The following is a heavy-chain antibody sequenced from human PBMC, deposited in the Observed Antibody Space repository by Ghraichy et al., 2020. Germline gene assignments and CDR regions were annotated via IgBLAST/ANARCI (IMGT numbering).Heavy chain of an antibody. J-gene: IGHJ6*02. Sequence: GESLNISCKGSGYSFTSYWIGWVRQMPGKGLEWMGIIYPGDSDTRYSPSFPGQVTISADKSISTAYLQWSSLKASDTAMYYCAVRGAFPTPLYGMDVWGQGTTVTVSS. CDR3: AVRGAFPTPLYGMDV. V-gene: IGHV5-51*01. CDR2: IYPGDSDT. CDR1: GYSFTSYW. D-gene: IGHD3-10*01.